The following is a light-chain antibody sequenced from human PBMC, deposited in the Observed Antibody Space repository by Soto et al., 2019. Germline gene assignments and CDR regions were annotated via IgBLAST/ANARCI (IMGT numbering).Light chain of an antibody. CDR1: QSVLYYSNSKNY. V-gene: IGKV4-1*01. J-gene: IGKJ4*01. Sequence: DIVMTQSPDSLAVSLGERATINCKSSQSVLYYSNSKNYLAWYQQKPGQPPKLLFYWASTRESGVPDRFSGGGSGTDFTLTISSLQAEDVAVYYCQQYYTTAPPFGGGTKVEIK. CDR3: QQYYTTAPP. CDR2: WAS.